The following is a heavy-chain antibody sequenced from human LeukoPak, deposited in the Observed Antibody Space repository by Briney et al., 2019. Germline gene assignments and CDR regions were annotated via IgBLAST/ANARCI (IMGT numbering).Heavy chain of an antibody. J-gene: IGHJ4*02. CDR2: VTGSGGST. V-gene: IGHV3-23*01. Sequence: GGSLRLSCAASGFTFSTYAMSWVRQVPGKGLEWVSSVTGSGGSTYYADSVKGRFTISRDNSKNTLYLQVNSLRAEDTAVYYCAKAFLEWLLYPFDYWGQGTLVTVSS. CDR1: GFTFSTYA. CDR3: AKAFLEWLLYPFDY. D-gene: IGHD3-3*02.